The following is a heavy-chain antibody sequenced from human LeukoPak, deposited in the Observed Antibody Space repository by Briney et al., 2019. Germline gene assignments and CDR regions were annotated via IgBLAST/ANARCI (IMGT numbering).Heavy chain of an antibody. D-gene: IGHD3-10*01. CDR2: IYHSGST. V-gene: IGHV4-30-2*01. J-gene: IGHJ4*02. CDR1: GGSISSGSYS. CDR3: ARAGEYYYGSGSYQAGPFDY. Sequence: TLSLTCAVSGGSISSGSYSWSWIRPPPGKGLEWIGYIYHSGSTYYNPSLKSRVTISVDRSKNQFSLKLSSVTAADTAVYYCARAGEYYYGSGSYQAGPFDYWGQGTLVTVSS.